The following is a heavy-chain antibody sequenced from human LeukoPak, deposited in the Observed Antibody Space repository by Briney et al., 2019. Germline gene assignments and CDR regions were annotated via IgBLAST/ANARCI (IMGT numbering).Heavy chain of an antibody. CDR1: GGSISSSSYY. CDR2: IYYSGST. J-gene: IGHJ6*02. Sequence: PSETLSLTCTVSGGSISSSSYYWGWIRQPPGKGLEWIGSIYYSGSTNYNPSLKSRVTISVDTSKNQFSLKLSSVTAADTAVYYCARGLQVVVVPAAMSLSWYYYYGMDVWGQGTTVTVSS. CDR3: ARGLQVVVVPAAMSLSWYYYYGMDV. D-gene: IGHD2-2*01. V-gene: IGHV4-39*07.